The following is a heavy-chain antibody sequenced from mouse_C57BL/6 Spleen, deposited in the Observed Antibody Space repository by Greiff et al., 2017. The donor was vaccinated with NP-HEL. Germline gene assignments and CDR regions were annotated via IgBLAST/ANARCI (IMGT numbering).Heavy chain of an antibody. CDR2: INPNNGGT. CDR3: ARGGYGNYPYYFDY. Sequence: EVQLQQSGPELVKPGASVKISCKASGYTFTDYYMNWVKQSHGKSLEWIGDINPNNGGTSYNQKFKGKATLTVDKSSSTAYMELRSLTSEDSAVYYCARGGYGNYPYYFDYWGQGTTLTVSS. V-gene: IGHV1-26*01. CDR1: GYTFTDYY. D-gene: IGHD2-1*01. J-gene: IGHJ2*01.